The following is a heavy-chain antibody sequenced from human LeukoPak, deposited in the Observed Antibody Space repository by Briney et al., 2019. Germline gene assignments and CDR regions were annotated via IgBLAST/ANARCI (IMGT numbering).Heavy chain of an antibody. CDR2: VYTSGST. CDR1: GGSISGYY. J-gene: IGHJ5*02. V-gene: IGHV4-4*07. CDR3: AKSPSGRGGYNWFDP. Sequence: SETLSLTCTVSGGSISGYYWSWIRQPAGKGREWIGRVYTSGSTNYNPSLKSRVTMSIDTSKNQFSLNLSSVTAADTAVYYCAKSPSGRGGYNWFDPWGQGTLVTVSS. D-gene: IGHD3-16*01.